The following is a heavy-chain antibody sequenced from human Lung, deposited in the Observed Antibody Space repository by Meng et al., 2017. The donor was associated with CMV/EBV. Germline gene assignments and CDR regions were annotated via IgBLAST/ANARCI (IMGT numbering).Heavy chain of an antibody. CDR2: ISTSGGDT. CDR3: ANLGRTIRDY. Sequence: GALRLSCAASGFTFSSHALSWVRQAPGKGLEWVSSISTSGGDTYHADSVKGRFTISRDNSKKTLYLQMNSLRAEDTAVYYCANLGRTIRDYWGQGTLVTGSS. J-gene: IGHJ4*02. V-gene: IGHV3-23*01. CDR1: GFTFSSHA. D-gene: IGHD4/OR15-4a*01.